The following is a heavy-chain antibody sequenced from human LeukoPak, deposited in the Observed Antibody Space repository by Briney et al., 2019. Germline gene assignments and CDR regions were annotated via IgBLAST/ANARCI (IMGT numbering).Heavy chain of an antibody. CDR1: GFTFSSYG. J-gene: IGHJ4*02. D-gene: IGHD3-10*01. CDR2: ISYDGNNK. V-gene: IGHV3-30*18. Sequence: SGGSLRLSCAASGFTFSSYGMHWVRQAPGKGLEWVAVISYDGNNKYYADSVKGRFTISRDNSKHTLYVQMNSLRVDDTAVYYCAKESYYSGSYFDYWGQGTLVTVSS. CDR3: AKESYYSGSYFDY.